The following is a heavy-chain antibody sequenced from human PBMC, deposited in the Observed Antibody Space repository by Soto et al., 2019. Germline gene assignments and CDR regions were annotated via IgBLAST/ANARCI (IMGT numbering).Heavy chain of an antibody. D-gene: IGHD3-10*01. CDR2: IIPILGIA. CDR3: AREPFGSGSYPDY. Sequence: QVQLVQSGAEVKKPGSSVKVSCKASGGTFSSYTISWVRQAPGQGLEWMGRIIPILGIANYAQKFQGRVTITADKSPSTAYMELSSLRSEDTAVYYCAREPFGSGSYPDYWRQGTLVTVSS. CDR1: GGTFSSYT. J-gene: IGHJ4*02. V-gene: IGHV1-69*08.